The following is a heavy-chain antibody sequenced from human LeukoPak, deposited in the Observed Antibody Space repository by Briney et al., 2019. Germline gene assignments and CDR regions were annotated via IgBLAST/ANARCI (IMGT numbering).Heavy chain of an antibody. Sequence: SETLSLTCTVSGGSISSHYWSWIRQPPGKGLEWIGYIYYSGSTNYNPSLKSRVTISVDTSKNQCSLKLSSVTAADTAVYYCARAWRLPNFDYWGQGTLVTVSS. J-gene: IGHJ4*02. D-gene: IGHD6-25*01. CDR1: GGSISSHY. CDR2: IYYSGST. CDR3: ARAWRLPNFDY. V-gene: IGHV4-59*11.